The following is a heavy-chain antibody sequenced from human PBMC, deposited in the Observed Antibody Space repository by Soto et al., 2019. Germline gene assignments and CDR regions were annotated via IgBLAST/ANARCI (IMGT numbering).Heavy chain of an antibody. CDR3: ASSREGNSGRYFDY. CDR1: GYTFTSYG. CDR2: ISAHNGNT. J-gene: IGHJ4*02. D-gene: IGHD1-26*01. V-gene: IGHV1-18*01. Sequence: QVQLVQSGAEVRKPGASVKVSCKASGYTFTSYGLTWVRQAPGQGLEWMGWISAHNGNTNYAQKLQGRVTMTTDTTTSTAYMEMSSLRSNNTAVYYCASSREGNSGRYFDYWGQGTLVTVSS.